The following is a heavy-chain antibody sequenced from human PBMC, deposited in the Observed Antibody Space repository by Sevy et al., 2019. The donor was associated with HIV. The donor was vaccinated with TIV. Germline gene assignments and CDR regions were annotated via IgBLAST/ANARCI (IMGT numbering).Heavy chain of an antibody. CDR3: ARDTYRFFDN. Sequence: GGSLRFSCAASGFTFSSYWMGWVRQAPGKGKGLEWVANIEQDGSEKYYVDSVKGRFTISRDNAKNSLYLQMNSLRAEDTAVYYCARDTYRFFDNWGQGTLVTVSS. CDR2: IEQDGSEK. J-gene: IGHJ4*02. CDR1: GFTFSSYW. D-gene: IGHD3-16*01. V-gene: IGHV3-7*01.